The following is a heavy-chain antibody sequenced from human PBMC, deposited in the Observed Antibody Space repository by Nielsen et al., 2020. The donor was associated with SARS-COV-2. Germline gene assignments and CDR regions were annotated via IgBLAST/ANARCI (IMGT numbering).Heavy chain of an antibody. CDR1: GFTFDDYA. CDR2: ISWNSGSI. Sequence: SLKISCAASGFTFDDYAMHWVRQAPGKGLEWVSGISWNSGSIGYADSVKGRFTISRDNAKNSLYLQMNSLRAEDTALYYCAKGSPPFDDSNGYYSWGQGTLVTVSS. V-gene: IGHV3-9*01. CDR3: AKGSPPFDDSNGYYS. D-gene: IGHD3-22*01. J-gene: IGHJ4*02.